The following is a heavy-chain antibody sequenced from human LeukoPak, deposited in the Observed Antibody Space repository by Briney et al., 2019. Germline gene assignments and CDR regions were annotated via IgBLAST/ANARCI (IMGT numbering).Heavy chain of an antibody. Sequence: SETLSLTCTVSGGSISSGSYYWSWIRQPAGKGLEWIGRIYTSGSTNYNPSLKSRVTISVDTSKNQFYLKLSSVTAADTAVYYCATLAAAGLNFDYWGQGTLVTVSS. CDR1: GGSISSGSYY. CDR3: ATLAAAGLNFDY. CDR2: IYTSGST. D-gene: IGHD6-13*01. J-gene: IGHJ4*02. V-gene: IGHV4-61*02.